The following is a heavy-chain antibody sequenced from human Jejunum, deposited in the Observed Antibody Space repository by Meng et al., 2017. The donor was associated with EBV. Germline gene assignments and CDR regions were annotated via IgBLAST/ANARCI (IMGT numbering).Heavy chain of an antibody. V-gene: IGHV4-30-2*06. CDR2: ISYRGKS. Sequence: LPLPESGPGLGKSSQNLSLTCDVSGDSIGSIGYSWRWIRQSPALGLEWIGYISYRGKSYYNPPLKGRVTISVDSSKNQFSLKLNSVTGADTAMYYCFRQHLLHNYFVRWGQGTLVTVSS. D-gene: IGHD6-13*01. CDR3: FRQHLLHNYFVR. J-gene: IGHJ5*02. CDR1: GDSIGSIGYS.